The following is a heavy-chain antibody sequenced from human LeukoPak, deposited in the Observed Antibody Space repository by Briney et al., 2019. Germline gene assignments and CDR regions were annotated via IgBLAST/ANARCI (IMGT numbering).Heavy chain of an antibody. Sequence: MPSETLSFTCSVSGGSISSYYWSWIRQPPGKGLEYIGYIYYSGSTNYNPSLKSRVTISVDTSKDQFSLNLTSVTAADTAVYYCARLKCISTTCPSRYVMDVWGQGTTVTVSS. CDR2: IYYSGST. D-gene: IGHD2-2*01. V-gene: IGHV4-59*01. J-gene: IGHJ6*02. CDR3: ARLKCISTTCPSRYVMDV. CDR1: GGSISSYY.